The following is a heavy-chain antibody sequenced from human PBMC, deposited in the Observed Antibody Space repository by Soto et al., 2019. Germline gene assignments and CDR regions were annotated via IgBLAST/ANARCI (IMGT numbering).Heavy chain of an antibody. CDR1: GGTFSSYG. CDR2: IIPIFGTA. D-gene: IGHD6-19*01. CDR3: ARGIAVAEGYYYYYGMDF. V-gene: IGHV1-69*13. Sequence: GASVKVSCKASGGTFSSYGISWVRQAPGQGLEWMGGIIPIFGTANYAQKFQGRVTITAVESTSTAYMELSSLRSEDTAVYYCARGIAVAEGYYYYYGMDFWGQGTTVTV. J-gene: IGHJ6*02.